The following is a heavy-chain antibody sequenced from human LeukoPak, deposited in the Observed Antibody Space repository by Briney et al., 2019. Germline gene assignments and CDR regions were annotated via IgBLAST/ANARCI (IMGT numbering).Heavy chain of an antibody. CDR1: GFTFSNYG. Sequence: GGTLRLPCAASGFTFSNYGMSWVRQAPGKGLEWVSAISGSGVTTYYADSVKGRFTISRDNSKNTVYLQMNSLRAEDTAVYYCAREAQVIYAFDIWGQGTMVTVSS. J-gene: IGHJ3*02. CDR3: AREAQVIYAFDI. D-gene: IGHD3-16*02. CDR2: ISGSGVTT. V-gene: IGHV3-23*01.